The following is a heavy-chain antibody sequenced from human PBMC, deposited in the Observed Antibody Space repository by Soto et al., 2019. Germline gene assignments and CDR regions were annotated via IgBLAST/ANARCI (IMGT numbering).Heavy chain of an antibody. V-gene: IGHV3-21*01. J-gene: IGHJ3*02. D-gene: IGHD3-22*01. CDR1: GFTFSRYS. Sequence: GSLRLSCAASGFTFSRYSMNWVRQAPGKGLEWVSSISSISSYIYYADSVKGRFTISRDNAKNSLYLQMNSLRAEDTAVYYCARDDNYDSSDDAFDIWGQGTMVTVSS. CDR2: ISSISSYI. CDR3: ARDDNYDSSDDAFDI.